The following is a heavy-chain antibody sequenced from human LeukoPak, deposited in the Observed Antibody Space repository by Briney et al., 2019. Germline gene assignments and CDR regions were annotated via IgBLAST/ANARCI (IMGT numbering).Heavy chain of an antibody. CDR1: GGTFSSYA. CDR2: IIPIFGTA. V-gene: IGHV1-69*13. Sequence: ASVKVSCKASGGTFSSYAISWVRQAPGQGLEWMGGIIPIFGTANYAQKFQGRVTITADESTSTAYMELSSLRSEDTAVYYCARAGTNEGNYAGGAFDIWGQGTMVTVSS. J-gene: IGHJ3*02. D-gene: IGHD4-11*01. CDR3: ARAGTNEGNYAGGAFDI.